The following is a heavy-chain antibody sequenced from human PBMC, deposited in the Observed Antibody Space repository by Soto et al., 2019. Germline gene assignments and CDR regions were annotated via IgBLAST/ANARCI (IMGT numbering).Heavy chain of an antibody. J-gene: IGHJ6*02. V-gene: IGHV1-18*01. CDR3: ARALTGYGMDV. Sequence: ASVKVSCKAVRYIFTNYGVSWVRQAPGQGLEWMGWITTYNGNTEYAQKFQGRVNMTTDASTSTAYMELGSLRSDDTAIYYCARALTGYGMDVWGQGTTVTVSS. CDR1: RYIFTNYG. CDR2: ITTYNGNT.